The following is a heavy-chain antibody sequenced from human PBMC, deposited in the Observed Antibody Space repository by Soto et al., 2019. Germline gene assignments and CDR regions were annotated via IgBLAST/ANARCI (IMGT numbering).Heavy chain of an antibody. V-gene: IGHV3-23*01. D-gene: IGHD3-3*01. Sequence: PGGSLRLSCAASGFTFSSYAMSWVRQAPGKGLEWVSAISGSGGSTYYADSVKGRFTISRDNSKNTLYLQMNSLKAEDTAVFYCASDPITIFGVVMAPVGDYWGQGTLVTVSS. CDR1: GFTFSSYA. J-gene: IGHJ4*02. CDR2: ISGSGGST. CDR3: ASDPITIFGVVMAPVGDY.